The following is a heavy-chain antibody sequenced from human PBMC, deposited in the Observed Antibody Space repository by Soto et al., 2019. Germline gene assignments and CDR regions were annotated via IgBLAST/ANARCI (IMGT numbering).Heavy chain of an antibody. Sequence: VGSLRLSCAASGFTFSSYAMNWVRQAPGKGLEWVSLIGGDGGSTYYADSVRGRFTISRDNSKNTLYLQMNSLRAEDTAIYYCAKAYSSIWSHWYFDLWGLGTLVTVSS. CDR1: GFTFSSYA. CDR3: AKAYSSIWSHWYFDL. D-gene: IGHD6-13*01. V-gene: IGHV3-23*01. J-gene: IGHJ2*01. CDR2: IGGDGGST.